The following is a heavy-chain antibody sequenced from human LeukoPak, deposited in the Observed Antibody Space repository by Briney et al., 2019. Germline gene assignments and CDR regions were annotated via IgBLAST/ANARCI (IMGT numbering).Heavy chain of an antibody. CDR1: AFTFSTYA. CDR3: ARDGTYYYDSSGTSAPRYYLDY. CDR2: ISYDGSNK. V-gene: IGHV3-30*01. D-gene: IGHD3-22*01. J-gene: IGHJ4*02. Sequence: GGSLRLSCAASAFTFSTYAMHWVRQAPGKGLKWVAVISYDGSNKYYADSVKGRFTIARDNSKNTLYLQMNSLRPEDTAVYYCARDGTYYYDSSGTSAPRYYLDYWGQGTLVTVSS.